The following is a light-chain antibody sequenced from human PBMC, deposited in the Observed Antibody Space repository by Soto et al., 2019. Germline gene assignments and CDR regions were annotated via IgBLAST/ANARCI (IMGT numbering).Light chain of an antibody. Sequence: QSVLTQPPSLSGTPGQRVTISCSGSNSNIGRYSVNWYQHFPGTAPKILIYSDDERPSGVPDLFSGSKSGTSASLAISGLQSEDEAEYYCAAWDDNLNGPLFGGGTKLTVL. CDR2: SDD. CDR3: AAWDDNLNGPL. CDR1: NSNIGRYS. J-gene: IGLJ3*02. V-gene: IGLV1-44*01.